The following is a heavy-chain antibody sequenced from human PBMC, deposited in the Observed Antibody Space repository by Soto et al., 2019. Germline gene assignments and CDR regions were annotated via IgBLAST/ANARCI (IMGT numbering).Heavy chain of an antibody. CDR1: GGTFSSYA. CDR3: ARGSQGYDSIEGGFDY. Sequence: QVQLVQSGAEVKKPGSSVKVPCKASGGTFSSYAISWVRQAPGQGLEWMGGIIPIFGTANYAQKFQGRVTITADESTSTAYMELSSLRSEDTAVYYCARGSQGYDSIEGGFDYWGQGTLVTVSS. D-gene: IGHD3-22*01. CDR2: IIPIFGTA. J-gene: IGHJ4*02. V-gene: IGHV1-69*01.